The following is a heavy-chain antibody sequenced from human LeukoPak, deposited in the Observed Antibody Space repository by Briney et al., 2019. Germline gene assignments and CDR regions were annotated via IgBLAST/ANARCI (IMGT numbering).Heavy chain of an antibody. CDR2: ISAYNGNT. CDR1: GYTFTSYG. V-gene: IGHV1-18*01. CDR3: ARDPLGFWDFG. J-gene: IGHJ4*02. D-gene: IGHD3/OR15-3a*01. Sequence: GASVKVSCKASGYTFTSYGISWVRQAPGRGLEWMGWISAYNGNTNYAQKLQGRVTMTTDTSTSTAYMGLRSLRSDDTAVYYCARDPLGFWDFGWGQGTLVTVSS.